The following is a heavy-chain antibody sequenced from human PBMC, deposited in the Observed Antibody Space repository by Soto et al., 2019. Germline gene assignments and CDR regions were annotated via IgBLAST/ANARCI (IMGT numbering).Heavy chain of an antibody. CDR2: IVVGSGDT. CDR1: GFTFSSSS. J-gene: IGHJ6*02. CDR3: AAERLLYVMGV. Sequence: GASVKVSCKASGFTFSSSSVQWVRQARGQRLEWIGWIVVGSGDTNYAQKFQERVTITRDMSTTTAYMDLSSLRSEDTAVYYCAAERLLYVMGVWGQGTKGTVSS. V-gene: IGHV1-58*01.